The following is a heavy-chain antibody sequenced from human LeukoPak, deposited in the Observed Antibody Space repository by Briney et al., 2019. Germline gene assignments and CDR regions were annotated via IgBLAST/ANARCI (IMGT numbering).Heavy chain of an antibody. CDR3: ARPRLGTSDAFDI. V-gene: IGHV3-53*01. D-gene: IGHD1-1*01. CDR1: GFTVSSNY. CDR2: IYSGGST. Sequence: PGGSLRLSCAASGFTVSSNYMSWVRQAPGKGLEWVSVIYSGGSTYYADSVKGRFTISRDNSKNTLYLQMNSLRAEDTAVYYCARPRLGTSDAFDIWGQGTMVTVS. J-gene: IGHJ3*02.